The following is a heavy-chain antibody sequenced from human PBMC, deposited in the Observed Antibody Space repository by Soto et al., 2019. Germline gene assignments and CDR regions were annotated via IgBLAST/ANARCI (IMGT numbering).Heavy chain of an antibody. CDR1: RFAFSSYG. CDR2: ISYDGGYE. J-gene: IGHJ2*01. Sequence: QEQLVESGGGVVQPGRSLRLSCAASRFAFSSYGMHWVRQAPGKGLEWVAVISYDGGYENYADSVKGRFTVSRDNSKNTLWLQMNSLRTEDTAVYYCEKGTTVTPWRYLDIWGQGTLVTVSS. D-gene: IGHD4-17*01. CDR3: EKGTTVTPWRYLDI. V-gene: IGHV3-30*18.